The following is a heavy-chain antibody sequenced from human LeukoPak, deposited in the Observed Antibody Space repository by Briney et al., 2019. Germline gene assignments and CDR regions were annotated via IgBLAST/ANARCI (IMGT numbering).Heavy chain of an antibody. CDR3: AKGSRSSGSYILFDY. V-gene: IGHV3-23*01. J-gene: IGHJ4*02. D-gene: IGHD3-10*01. CDR1: GFTFSSYA. Sequence: GGSLRLSCAASGFTFSSYATSWVRQAPGKGLEWVSAISGSGGSTYYADSVKGRFTISRDNSKNTLYLQMNSLRAEDTAVYYCAKGSRSSGSYILFDYWGQGTLVTVSS. CDR2: ISGSGGST.